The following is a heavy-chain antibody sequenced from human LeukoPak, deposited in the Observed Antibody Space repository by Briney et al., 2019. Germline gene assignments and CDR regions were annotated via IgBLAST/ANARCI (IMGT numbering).Heavy chain of an antibody. V-gene: IGHV4-34*01. CDR2: INHSGST. D-gene: IGHD6-13*01. J-gene: IGHJ6*03. CDR1: GGSFSGYY. CDR3: ARRRIAAADTLYYYYYYMDV. Sequence: PSETLSLTCAVYGGSFSGYYWSWIRQPPGKGLEWIGEINHSGSTNYNPSLKSRVTISVDTSKNQFSLKLSSVTAADTAVYYCARRRIAAADTLYYYYYYMDVWGKGTTVTVSS.